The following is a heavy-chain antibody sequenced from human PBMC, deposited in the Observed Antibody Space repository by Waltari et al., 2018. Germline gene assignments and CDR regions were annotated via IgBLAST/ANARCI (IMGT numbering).Heavy chain of an antibody. J-gene: IGHJ3*02. CDR2: IIPIYGTP. Sequence: QVQLVQSGAEVKKPGSSVKVSCKASGGGFGTYAITWVRQAPGLGLEWVGGIIPIYGTPNFAQKFQGRVTCTADESTTTAFMELTSLKSEDTAIYYCARRNLGYAFDIWGQGTLVTVSS. D-gene: IGHD1-26*01. CDR3: ARRNLGYAFDI. V-gene: IGHV1-69*12. CDR1: GGGFGTYA.